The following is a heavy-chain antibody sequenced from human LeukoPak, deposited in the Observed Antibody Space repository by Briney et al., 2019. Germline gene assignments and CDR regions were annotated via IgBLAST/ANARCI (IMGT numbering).Heavy chain of an antibody. V-gene: IGHV1-69*13. CDR2: IIPIFGAT. Sequence: SVKVSCKAAGGTFSTFPVSWVRQAPGQGPEWVGGIIPIFGATTYAQNFQDRVTITADESTGTAYMELSSLTSDDTAVYYCARVPPYCPTTSCYAPFDHWGQGTLVTVSS. CDR1: GGTFSTFP. J-gene: IGHJ5*02. CDR3: ARVPPYCPTTSCYAPFDH. D-gene: IGHD2-2*01.